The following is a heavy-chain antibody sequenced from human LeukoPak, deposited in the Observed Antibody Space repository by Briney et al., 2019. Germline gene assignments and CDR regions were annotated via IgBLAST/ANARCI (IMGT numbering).Heavy chain of an antibody. CDR1: GYTFTGYY. V-gene: IGHV1-2*02. CDR3: ARDRGRGYGSGSYENAFDI. Sequence: ASVKVSCKASGYTFTGYYMHWVRQAPGQGLEWMGWINPNSGGTNYAQKFQGRVTMTRDTSISTAYMELSRLRSDDTAVYYCARDRGRGYGSGSYENAFDIWGQGTMVTVSS. CDR2: INPNSGGT. J-gene: IGHJ3*02. D-gene: IGHD3-10*01.